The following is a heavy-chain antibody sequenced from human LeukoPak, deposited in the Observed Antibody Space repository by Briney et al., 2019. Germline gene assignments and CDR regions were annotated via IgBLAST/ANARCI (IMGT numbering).Heavy chain of an antibody. J-gene: IGHJ4*02. Sequence: ASVKVSCKASVYTFTGYYIHWVRQAPGPGLEWMGWINPNSGGTNYAQNFQGRVTMTRDTSISTAYMELSSLTSDDTAVYYCARSHCISTSCYPDYWGQGTLVTVSS. D-gene: IGHD2-2*01. CDR2: INPNSGGT. CDR3: ARSHCISTSCYPDY. V-gene: IGHV1-2*02. CDR1: VYTFTGYY.